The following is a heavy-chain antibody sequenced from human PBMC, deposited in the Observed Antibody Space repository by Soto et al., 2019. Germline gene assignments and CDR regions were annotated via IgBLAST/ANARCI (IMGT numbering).Heavy chain of an antibody. CDR1: GFTFSSYS. J-gene: IGHJ6*02. Sequence: GGSLRVSCAASGFTFSSYSMNWVRQAPGKGLEWVSSISSSSSYIYYADSVKGRFTISRDNAKNSLYLQMNSLRAEDTAVYYCARDRLSVAGYYYYGMDVWGQGTTVTVS. CDR3: ARDRLSVAGYYYYGMDV. CDR2: ISSSSSYI. V-gene: IGHV3-21*01. D-gene: IGHD6-19*01.